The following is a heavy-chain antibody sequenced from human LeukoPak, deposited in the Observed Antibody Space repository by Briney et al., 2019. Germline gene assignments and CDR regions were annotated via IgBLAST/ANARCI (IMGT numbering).Heavy chain of an antibody. Sequence: GGSLRLSCAASGFTFDDYGMSRVRQAPGKGLEWVSGINWSGGSTGYADSVKGRFTISRDNAKNSLYLRMNSLRAEDTALYYCARGGLHYYFNYWGQGTLVTVSS. CDR1: GFTFDDYG. CDR3: ARGGLHYYFNY. CDR2: INWSGGST. V-gene: IGHV3-20*04. J-gene: IGHJ4*02.